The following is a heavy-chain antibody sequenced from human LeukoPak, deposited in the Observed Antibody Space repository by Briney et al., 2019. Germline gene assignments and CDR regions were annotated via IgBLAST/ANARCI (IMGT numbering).Heavy chain of an antibody. D-gene: IGHD3-22*01. V-gene: IGHV1-46*01. CDR2: INPSGGVT. CDR3: ARAPDTSGYFAQPNFDY. CDR1: AYTFASHY. Sequence: ASVKVSCTSSAYTFASHYLHWVRQAPGQGLEWMGIINPSGGVTSSSQKFQGRVTMTRDTSLSTVFMELSSLTSEDTAVYYCARAPDTSGYFAQPNFDYWGQGTLVTVSS. J-gene: IGHJ4*02.